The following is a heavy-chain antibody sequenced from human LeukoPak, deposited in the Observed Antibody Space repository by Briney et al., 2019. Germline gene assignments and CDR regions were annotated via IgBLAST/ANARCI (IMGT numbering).Heavy chain of an antibody. D-gene: IGHD4-17*01. J-gene: IGHJ3*02. CDR1: GGSISSSSYH. CDR3: ARDNTGCFDI. CDR2: IYYSGST. Sequence: ASETLSLTCTVSGGSISSSSYHWGWIRQPPGKGLEWIGSIYYSGSTYYNPSLKSRVTISVDTSKNQFSLKLSSVTAADTAVYYCARDNTGCFDIWGQGTMVTVSS. V-gene: IGHV4-39*07.